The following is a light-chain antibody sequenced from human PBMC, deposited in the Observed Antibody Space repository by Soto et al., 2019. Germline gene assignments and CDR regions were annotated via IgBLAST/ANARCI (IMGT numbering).Light chain of an antibody. J-gene: IGKJ2*01. CDR2: AAS. CDR1: QNINSF. Sequence: DVQMTQYPSSLSAYVGDRGTITCRASQNINSFFNWYQQRPGTAPKLLIYAASNLESGVPSRFSGRGSATDFTLSISSLLPVDCATYFCQQTYSMPVTVGQGPKLEMK. V-gene: IGKV1-39*01. CDR3: QQTYSMPVT.